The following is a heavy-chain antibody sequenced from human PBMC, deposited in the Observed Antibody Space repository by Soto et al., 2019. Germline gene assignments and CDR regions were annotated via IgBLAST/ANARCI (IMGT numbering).Heavy chain of an antibody. V-gene: IGHV3-72*01. CDR3: TRDSTGVPFDY. J-gene: IGHJ4*02. CDR1: GFTLTDYY. Sequence: EVQLVESGGGLVQPGGSLRLSCAVSGFTLTDYYMDWVRQAPGKGLEWVGRTRNKANSYTTEYAASVKGRFTILRDDSKNSVYLQMNSLKTEDTAVYYCTRDSTGVPFDYWGQGTLVTVSS. D-gene: IGHD2-8*01. CDR2: TRNKANSYTT.